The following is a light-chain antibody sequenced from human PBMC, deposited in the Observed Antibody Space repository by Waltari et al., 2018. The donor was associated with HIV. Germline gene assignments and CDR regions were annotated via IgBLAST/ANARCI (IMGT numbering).Light chain of an antibody. CDR2: DVS. CDR1: TSDVGTYNY. J-gene: IGLJ3*02. CDR3: SSYSTNTNNSPWV. V-gene: IGLV2-14*03. Sequence: QSALAQPVSVSGSPGQSITISCTGTTSDVGTYNYVSWYQQHPGKGPKLVIFDVSHRPSGISDRFSGSRSGNTASLTISGLRAEDEADYFCSSYSTNTNNSPWVFGGGTKVTVL.